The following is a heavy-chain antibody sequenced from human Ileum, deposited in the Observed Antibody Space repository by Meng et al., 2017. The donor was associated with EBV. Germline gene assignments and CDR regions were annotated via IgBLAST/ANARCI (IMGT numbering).Heavy chain of an antibody. J-gene: IGHJ4*02. CDR3: ARVGQWLPIDY. CDR1: GGYISRSNW. Sequence: QVQRQEPVPGPVEPSGTLSLTCAVSGGYISRSNWWSWVRQPPGKGLEWIGETYHSGSTNYNPSLKSRVTISVDKSKNQFSLNLSSVTAADTAVYYCARVGQWLPIDYWGQGTLVTVSS. D-gene: IGHD6-19*01. V-gene: IGHV4-4*02. CDR2: TYHSGST.